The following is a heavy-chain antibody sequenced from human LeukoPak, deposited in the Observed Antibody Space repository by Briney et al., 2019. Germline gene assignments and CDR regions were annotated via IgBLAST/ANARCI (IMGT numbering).Heavy chain of an antibody. Sequence: QSGGSLRLSCTTSGLNFGDYAMSWFRQAPEKGLEGVGFITNKAFGGTAEYVASVKGRFTISRDDSRSIAYLQMDNLRTEDTGVYYCTRDEYGVGSNFFDYRGQGTLVTVST. J-gene: IGHJ4*02. CDR2: ITNKAFGGTA. V-gene: IGHV3-49*03. D-gene: IGHD4-17*01. CDR3: TRDEYGVGSNFFDY. CDR1: GLNFGDYA.